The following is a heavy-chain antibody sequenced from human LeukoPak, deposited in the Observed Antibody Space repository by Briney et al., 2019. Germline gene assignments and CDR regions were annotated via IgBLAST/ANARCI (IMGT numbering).Heavy chain of an antibody. CDR2: IKQDGSEK. Sequence: PGESLRLSCAASGFTFSSYWMSWVRQAPGKGLEWVANIKQDGSEKYYVDSVKGRFTISRDNAKNSLYLQMNSLRAEDTAVYYCARGWFGELLDAFDIWGQGTMVTVSS. J-gene: IGHJ3*02. CDR1: GFTFSSYW. V-gene: IGHV3-7*04. CDR3: ARGWFGELLDAFDI. D-gene: IGHD3-10*01.